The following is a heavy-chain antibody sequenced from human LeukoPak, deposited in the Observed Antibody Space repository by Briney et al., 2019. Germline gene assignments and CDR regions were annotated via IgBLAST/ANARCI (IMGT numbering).Heavy chain of an antibody. CDR1: GFTFSNFG. J-gene: IGHJ3*02. Sequence: RGSLRLSCAASGFTFSNFGMHWVRQAPGKGLEWVAVISYDGKNEYYTDSVKGRFTVSRDNAKNTLYLQMNSLRAEDTAVYYCVKETGDLGQGGFEIWGQGTTDTVS. D-gene: IGHD7-27*01. CDR2: ISYDGKNE. CDR3: VKETGDLGQGGFEI. V-gene: IGHV3-30*18.